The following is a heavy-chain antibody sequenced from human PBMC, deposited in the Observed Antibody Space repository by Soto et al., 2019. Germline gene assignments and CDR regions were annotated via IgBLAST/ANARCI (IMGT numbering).Heavy chain of an antibody. CDR2: IYYSGST. Sequence: TLSLTCTVSGGSISSGDYYWSWIRQVPGKGLEWIGYIYYSGSTYYNPSLKSRVAMSVDTSKNQFSLKLSSVTAADTAVYYCARHWDITIFGVVKFGRPNYGMDVWGQGTTVTVSS. CDR3: ARHWDITIFGVVKFGRPNYGMDV. CDR1: GGSISSGDYY. V-gene: IGHV4-30-4*08. J-gene: IGHJ6*02. D-gene: IGHD3-3*01.